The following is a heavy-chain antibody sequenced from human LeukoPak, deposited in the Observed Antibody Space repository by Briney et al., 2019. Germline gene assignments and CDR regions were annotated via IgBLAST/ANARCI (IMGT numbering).Heavy chain of an antibody. V-gene: IGHV3-21*01. Sequence: GGSLRLSCAASGFTFSSYSMNWVRQAPGKGLEWVASISSSSRYIYYADSVKGRFTISRDNAKNLLYLQMNSLRAEDTAVYYCARDLRFWSGLPLFDYWGQGALVTVSS. D-gene: IGHD3-3*01. CDR1: GFTFSSYS. J-gene: IGHJ4*02. CDR2: ISSSSRYI. CDR3: ARDLRFWSGLPLFDY.